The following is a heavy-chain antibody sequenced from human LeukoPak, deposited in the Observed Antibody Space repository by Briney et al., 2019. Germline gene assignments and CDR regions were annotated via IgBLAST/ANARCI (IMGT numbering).Heavy chain of an antibody. CDR1: RFTFNSYA. CDR3: AKDQAGYSSGWYYFDY. D-gene: IGHD6-19*01. V-gene: IGHV3-23*01. CDR2: ISGSGGST. Sequence: GGSLRLSCAASRFTFNSYAMSWVSQAQGKGLEWVSAISGSGGSTYYADSVKGRFTISRDNSKNTLYLQMNSLRAEDTAVYYCAKDQAGYSSGWYYFDYWGQGTRVTVSS. J-gene: IGHJ4*02.